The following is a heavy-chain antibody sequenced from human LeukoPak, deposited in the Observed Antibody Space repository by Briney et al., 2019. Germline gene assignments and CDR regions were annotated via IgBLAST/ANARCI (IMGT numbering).Heavy chain of an antibody. Sequence: GGSLRLSCAASGFTFKLYWMHWVRQVPGRGPVWVSRINHDGSDTIYADSVRGRFTISRDNSKNTLYLQMNSLRAEDTAVYYCARVQRPRTESGYYYYYMDVWGKGTTVTVSS. CDR2: INHDGSDT. V-gene: IGHV3-74*01. CDR3: ARVQRPRTESGYYYYYMDV. CDR1: GFTFKLYW. J-gene: IGHJ6*03. D-gene: IGHD1-14*01.